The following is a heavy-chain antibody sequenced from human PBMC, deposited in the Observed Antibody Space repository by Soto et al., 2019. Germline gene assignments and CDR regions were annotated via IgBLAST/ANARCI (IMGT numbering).Heavy chain of an antibody. CDR2: INHSGST. CDR3: ARKVPRRCSYGYRQNDPFDP. J-gene: IGHJ5*02. Sequence: SETLSLTCAVYGGSFSGYYWSWIRQPPGKGLEWIGEINHSGSTNYNPSLKSRVTISVDTSKNQFSLKLSSVTAADTAVYYCARKVPRRCSYGYRQNDPFDPWGQGTLVTVSS. CDR1: GGSFSGYY. V-gene: IGHV4-34*01. D-gene: IGHD5-18*01.